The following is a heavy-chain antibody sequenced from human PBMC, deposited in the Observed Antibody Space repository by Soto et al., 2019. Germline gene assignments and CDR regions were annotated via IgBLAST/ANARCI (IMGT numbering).Heavy chain of an antibody. J-gene: IGHJ4*02. CDR1: GYTFTELS. CDR3: APDITYGPGREDH. Sequence: QVQLVQSGAEVTKPGASVKVSCKVSGYTFTELSMHWVRQAPGKGLEWMGGYNPEEGETMSAQKFQGRLTMTEDISTDTAYMELRSVRSEDTAIYYWAPDITYGPGREDHWGQGTLVTVSS. V-gene: IGHV1-24*01. D-gene: IGHD3-10*01. CDR2: YNPEEGET.